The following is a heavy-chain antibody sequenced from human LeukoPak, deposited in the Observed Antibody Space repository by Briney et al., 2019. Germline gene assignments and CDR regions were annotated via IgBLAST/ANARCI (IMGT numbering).Heavy chain of an antibody. Sequence: PSETLSLTCTVSGVSLRSYYWSWIRQTPGKGPEWIGYIFYLGNTNYNPSFESRVTLSVDTSKNQFSLELSSMTAADTAVYYCTKDYSGWSRDYWGQGTLVTVSS. CDR3: TKDYSGWSRDY. J-gene: IGHJ4*02. D-gene: IGHD6-19*01. V-gene: IGHV4-4*08. CDR1: GVSLRSYY. CDR2: IFYLGNT.